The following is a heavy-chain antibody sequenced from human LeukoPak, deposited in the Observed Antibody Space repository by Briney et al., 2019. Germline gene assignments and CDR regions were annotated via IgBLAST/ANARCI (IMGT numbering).Heavy chain of an antibody. CDR1: GGTFSSYA. J-gene: IGHJ4*02. D-gene: IGHD2-2*01. CDR2: IIPIFGTA. CDR3: ARAGDIVVLPDY. Sequence: SVKVSCKASGGTFSSYAISWVRQAPGQGLEWMGGIIPIFGTANYAQKFQGRVTITADESTSTAYMELSSLRSEDTAVYYCARAGDIVVLPDYWGQGTLVTVSS. V-gene: IGHV1-69*13.